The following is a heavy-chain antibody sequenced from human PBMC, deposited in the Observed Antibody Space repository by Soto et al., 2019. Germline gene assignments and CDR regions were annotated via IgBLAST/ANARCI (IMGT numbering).Heavy chain of an antibody. Sequence: PSATLSLTCTVSGGSISSYYWSWIRQPPGKGLEWIGYIYYSGSTNYNPSLKSRVTISVDTSKKQFSLKLTSVTAADTAVYYCARGGYSYGRDYGMDVWGQGTTVTVSS. CDR3: ARGGYSYGRDYGMDV. CDR2: IYYSGST. D-gene: IGHD5-18*01. V-gene: IGHV4-59*01. J-gene: IGHJ6*02. CDR1: GGSISSYY.